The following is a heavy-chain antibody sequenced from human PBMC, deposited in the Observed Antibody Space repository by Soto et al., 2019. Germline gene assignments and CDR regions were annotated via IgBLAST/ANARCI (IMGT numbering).Heavy chain of an antibody. Sequence: GGSLRLSCAASRFSFSSYWMSWVRQAPGKGLEWVATMNLHGDEKYYVDSVKGRFTISRDNAKNSLYLHMNSLRAEDTAVYYCARNIIRDYADYLDAFDIWGQGTMVTVSS. V-gene: IGHV3-7*01. CDR1: RFSFSSYW. J-gene: IGHJ3*02. D-gene: IGHD4-17*01. CDR2: MNLHGDEK. CDR3: ARNIIRDYADYLDAFDI.